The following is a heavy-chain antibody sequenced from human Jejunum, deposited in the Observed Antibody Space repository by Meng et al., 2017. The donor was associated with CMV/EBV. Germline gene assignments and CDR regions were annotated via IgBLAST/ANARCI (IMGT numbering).Heavy chain of an antibody. Sequence: SGYTLTKYGISWVRQAPGQGLEWMGWISAYNGNTNYAQKVQGRVTMTTDTSTSTAYMELRSLRSDDTAMYYCARAMISYSSSWYGAYWGQGTLVTVSS. V-gene: IGHV1-18*01. CDR1: GYTLTKYG. D-gene: IGHD6-13*01. CDR3: ARAMISYSSSWYGAY. CDR2: ISAYNGNT. J-gene: IGHJ4*02.